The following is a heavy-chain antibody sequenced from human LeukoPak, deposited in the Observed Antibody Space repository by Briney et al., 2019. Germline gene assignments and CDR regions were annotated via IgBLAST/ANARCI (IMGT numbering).Heavy chain of an antibody. CDR2: LHYSGST. D-gene: IGHD3-16*01. CDR1: GGSISSYY. CDR3: ARSFWGYYMDV. Sequence: SETLSLICTVSGGSISSYYWNWIRQPPGKGLEWIGYLHYSGSTNYNPSLKSRVSISGDTSKNQFSLKLSSVTAADTAVYYCARSFWGYYMDVWGKGTTVTISS. J-gene: IGHJ6*03. V-gene: IGHV4-59*01.